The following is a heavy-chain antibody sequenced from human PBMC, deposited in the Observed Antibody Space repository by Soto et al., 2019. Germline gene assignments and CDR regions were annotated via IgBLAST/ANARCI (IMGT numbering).Heavy chain of an antibody. CDR2: ISGYNGNT. J-gene: IGHJ5*02. CDR1: GYTFTSYG. D-gene: IGHD1-7*01. V-gene: IGHV1-18*01. CDR3: ARDRGYNWNYGWFDP. Sequence: QVQLVQSGAEVKKPGASVKVSCKASGYTFTSYGISWVRQAPGQGLEWMGRISGYNGNTYYAQKLQGRVTMTTDTSTSTAYMELRSLRSDDTAVYYCARDRGYNWNYGWFDPWGQGTLVTVSS.